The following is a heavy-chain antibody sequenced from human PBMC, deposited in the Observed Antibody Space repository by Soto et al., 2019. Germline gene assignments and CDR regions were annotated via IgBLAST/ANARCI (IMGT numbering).Heavy chain of an antibody. CDR3: ARGAAMVLFDY. Sequence: GGALRLSCAVSGFTVSTNYMSWVRQAPGKGLEWVSVIYSGDNTYYADSVKGRFTISRDNSKNTLYLQMNSLKAEDTAVYYCARGAAMVLFDYWGQGTLVTVSS. CDR1: GFTVSTNY. CDR2: IYSGDNT. J-gene: IGHJ4*02. D-gene: IGHD5-18*01. V-gene: IGHV3-53*01.